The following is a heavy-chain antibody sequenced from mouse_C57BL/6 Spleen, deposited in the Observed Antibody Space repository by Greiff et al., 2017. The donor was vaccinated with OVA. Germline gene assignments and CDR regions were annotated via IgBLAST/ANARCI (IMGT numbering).Heavy chain of an antibody. J-gene: IGHJ4*01. CDR2: INPNNGGT. CDR3: ARDYDGNYYAMDD. CDR1: GYTFTDYY. D-gene: IGHD2-4*01. Sequence: VQLKQSGPELVKPGASVKISCKASGYTFTDYYMNWVKQSHGQSLEWIGDINPNNGGTSYNQKFKGKATLTVDKSSSTAYMELRSLTSEDSAVYYCARDYDGNYYAMDDWGQGTSVTVSS. V-gene: IGHV1-26*01.